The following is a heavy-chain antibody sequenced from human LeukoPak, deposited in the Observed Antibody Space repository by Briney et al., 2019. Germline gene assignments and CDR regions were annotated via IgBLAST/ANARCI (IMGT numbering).Heavy chain of an antibody. Sequence: GGSLRLSCAASGFTVSSNYMSWVRQAPGKGLEWVAVISYDGSNKYYADSVMGRFTISRDNSKNTLYLQMNSLRAEDTAVYYCARDQYYYGSGSFDYWGQGTLVTVSS. D-gene: IGHD3-10*01. J-gene: IGHJ4*02. V-gene: IGHV3-30-3*01. CDR2: ISYDGSNK. CDR3: ARDQYYYGSGSFDY. CDR1: GFTVSSNY.